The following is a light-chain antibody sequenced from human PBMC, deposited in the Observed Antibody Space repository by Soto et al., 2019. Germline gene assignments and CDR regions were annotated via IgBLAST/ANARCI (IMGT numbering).Light chain of an antibody. CDR3: QQYGNVPLT. CDR2: GAS. J-gene: IGKJ4*01. V-gene: IGKV3-15*01. Sequence: MTQSPATLSVSPGERATLSFRASQNMRSNLAWYQQKPGQAPRLLIYGASTRATGIPARFSGSGSGTEFTLTITSLQSEDFAVYYCQQYGNVPLTFGGGTKVDIK. CDR1: QNMRSN.